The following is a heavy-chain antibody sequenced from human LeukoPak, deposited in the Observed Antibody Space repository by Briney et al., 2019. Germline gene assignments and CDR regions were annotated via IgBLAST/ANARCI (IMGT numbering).Heavy chain of an antibody. V-gene: IGHV3-7*01. CDR2: IKQDGNEK. Sequence: GGSLRLSCAASGFIFNNYWMSWVRQAPGKGLEWVANIKQDGNEKYYVDSVKGRFTISRDNAKNSLYLQMNSLRDEDTAVYFCARDLLDYWGQGTLVTVSS. CDR3: ARDLLDY. CDR1: GFIFNNYW. J-gene: IGHJ4*02.